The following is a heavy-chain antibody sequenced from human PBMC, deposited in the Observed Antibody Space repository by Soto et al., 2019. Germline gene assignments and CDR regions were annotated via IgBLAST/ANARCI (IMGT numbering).Heavy chain of an antibody. CDR1: GFTFSSYA. V-gene: IGHV3-23*01. D-gene: IGHD1-20*01. CDR3: AKGTVNGITGTTGY. J-gene: IGHJ4*02. CDR2: ISGSGGST. Sequence: EVQLLESGGGLVQPGGSLRLSCAASGFTFSSYAMSWVRQAPGKGLEWVSAISGSGGSTYYAYSVKGRFTISRDNSKNTLYLQMNSLRAEDTAVYYCAKGTVNGITGTTGYWGQGTLVTVSS.